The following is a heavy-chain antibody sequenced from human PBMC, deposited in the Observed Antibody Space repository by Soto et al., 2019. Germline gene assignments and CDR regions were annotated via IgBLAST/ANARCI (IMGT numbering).Heavy chain of an antibody. CDR2: IAPGNGNT. CDR3: AKGSRMWTPDY. Sequence: SGKVSFKASGYTFTDYAIHWVRQAPGQRLEWMGWIAPGNGNTKYSQNFQGRVTITRDTSATTAYMELSSLRSEDTAVYYCAKGSRMWTPDYWGQGTLVTVS. CDR1: GYTFTDYA. V-gene: IGHV1-3*01. J-gene: IGHJ4*02. D-gene: IGHD2-21*01.